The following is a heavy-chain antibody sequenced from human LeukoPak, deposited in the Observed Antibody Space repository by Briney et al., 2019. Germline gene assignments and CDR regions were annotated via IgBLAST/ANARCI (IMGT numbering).Heavy chain of an antibody. D-gene: IGHD2-15*01. CDR1: GGSVSSGGYY. CDR3: ARYSSTSASRNFDS. V-gene: IGHV3-23*01. Sequence: LSLTCTVSGGSVSSGGYYWSWIRQHPGKGLEWVSAIGSGGFDTHYADSVRGRFTISRDNSKTTLYLQMNNLRAEDTALYYCARYSSTSASRNFDSWGQGILVSVSS. J-gene: IGHJ4*02. CDR2: IGSGGFDT.